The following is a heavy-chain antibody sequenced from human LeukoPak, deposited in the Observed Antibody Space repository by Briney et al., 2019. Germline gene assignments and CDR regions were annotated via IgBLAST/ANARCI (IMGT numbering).Heavy chain of an antibody. J-gene: IGHJ5*02. CDR2: INPNSGGT. Sequence: GASVKVSCKASGYTFTGYYMHWVRQAPGQGLEWMGWINPNSGGTNYAQKFQGRVTMTRDTSISTAYMELSRLRSDDTAVYYCARERVVAPYNWFDPWGQGTLVTVSS. V-gene: IGHV1-2*02. CDR1: GYTFTGYY. CDR3: ARERVVAPYNWFDP. D-gene: IGHD2-15*01.